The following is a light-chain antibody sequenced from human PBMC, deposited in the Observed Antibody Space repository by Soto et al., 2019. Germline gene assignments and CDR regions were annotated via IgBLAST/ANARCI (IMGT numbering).Light chain of an antibody. CDR3: QQYFNWPLTWT. Sequence: EIVLTQSPGTLSLSPGERATLSCGASQSVSSNYLAWYQQKPGRAPRLLVYGASTRATGVPARFTGSGSGIEFSLTISSLLSEDSAFYYCQQYFNWPLTWTFGPGTKVDIK. CDR1: QSVSSN. V-gene: IGKV3-15*01. CDR2: GAS. J-gene: IGKJ1*01.